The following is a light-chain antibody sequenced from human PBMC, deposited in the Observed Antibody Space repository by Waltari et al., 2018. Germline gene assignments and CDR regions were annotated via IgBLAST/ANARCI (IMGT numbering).Light chain of an antibody. CDR3: QHLNSYPPFS. Sequence: DIQLTQSPSFLSASVGDRVTVTCRASQVITSHLAWYQQKPVKAPKLLIYAASTLNSGVPSRFSGSGSGTEFTLTINSLQPEDFATYYCQHLNSYPPFSFGPGTKVDIK. V-gene: IGKV1-9*01. CDR1: QVITSH. J-gene: IGKJ3*01. CDR2: AAS.